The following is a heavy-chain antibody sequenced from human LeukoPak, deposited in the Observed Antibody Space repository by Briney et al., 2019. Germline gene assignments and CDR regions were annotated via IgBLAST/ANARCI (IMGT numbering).Heavy chain of an antibody. Sequence: GGSLRLSCAASGFTFSSHAMHWVRQAPGKGLEWLAVISYDGNNKYYADSVKGRFTISRDNSKNTLYLQMNSLRAEDTAVYYCARAVAARHDCYYYYMDVWGKGTTVTVSS. CDR2: ISYDGNNK. V-gene: IGHV3-30*04. J-gene: IGHJ6*03. CDR1: GFTFSSHA. D-gene: IGHD6-6*01. CDR3: ARAVAARHDCYYYYMDV.